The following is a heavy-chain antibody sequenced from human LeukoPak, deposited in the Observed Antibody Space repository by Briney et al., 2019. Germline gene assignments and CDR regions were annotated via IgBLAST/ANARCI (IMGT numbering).Heavy chain of an antibody. CDR2: ISYDGSNK. Sequence: GRSLRLSCAASGFTFSSYGMHWVRQAPGKGLEWVAVISYDGSNKYYADSVKGRFTISRDNSKHTLYLQMNSLRAEDTAVYYCAKDGEKLGSGYYFEYWGQGTLVTVS. V-gene: IGHV3-30*18. CDR3: AKDGEKLGSGYYFEY. CDR1: GFTFSSYG. J-gene: IGHJ4*02. D-gene: IGHD3-22*01.